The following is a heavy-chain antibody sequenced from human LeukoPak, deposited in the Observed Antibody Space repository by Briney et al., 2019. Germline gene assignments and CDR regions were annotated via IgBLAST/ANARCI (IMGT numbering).Heavy chain of an antibody. D-gene: IGHD3-3*01. CDR2: ISGSGGST. V-gene: IGHV3-23*01. CDR1: GFTFSSYA. J-gene: IGHJ4*02. CDR3: ANRFLEWLLIDY. Sequence: GGSLRLSCAASGFTFSSYAMGWVRQAPGKGLEWVSAISGSGGSTYYGDSVKGRFTISRDNSKNTLYLQMNSLRAEDTAVYYCANRFLEWLLIDYWGQGTLVTVSS.